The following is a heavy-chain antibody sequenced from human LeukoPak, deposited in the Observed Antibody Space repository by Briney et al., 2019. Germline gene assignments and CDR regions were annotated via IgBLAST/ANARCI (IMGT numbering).Heavy chain of an antibody. CDR1: GYTFTSYD. CDR2: MNPNSGNT. Sequence: ASVKVSCKASGYTFTSYDINWVRQATGQGLEWMGWMNPNSGNTGYAQKFQGRVTMTRNTSISTAYMELSSLRSEDTAVYYCARSRTIFGVVIIAYYGMDVWGQGTTVTVSS. V-gene: IGHV1-8*01. CDR3: ARSRTIFGVVIIAYYGMDV. J-gene: IGHJ6*02. D-gene: IGHD3-3*01.